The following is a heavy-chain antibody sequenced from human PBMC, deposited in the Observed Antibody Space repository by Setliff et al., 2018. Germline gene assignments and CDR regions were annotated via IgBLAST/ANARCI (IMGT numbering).Heavy chain of an antibody. J-gene: IGHJ5*02. D-gene: IGHD3-16*01. CDR3: ARVRSGFELGQYNWFDP. CDR2: IYTSGST. V-gene: IGHV4-61*02. Sequence: SETLSLTCTVSGGSISSGSYYWSWIRQPAGKGLEWIGRIYTSGSTNYNPSLKSRVAMSLDNSGNQFSLNLQSVTAADTAVYYCARVRSGFELGQYNWFDPWGQGTLVTVSS. CDR1: GGSISSGSYY.